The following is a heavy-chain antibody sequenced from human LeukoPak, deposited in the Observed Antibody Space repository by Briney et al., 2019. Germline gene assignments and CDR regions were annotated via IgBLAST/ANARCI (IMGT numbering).Heavy chain of an antibody. D-gene: IGHD3-22*01. J-gene: IGHJ4*02. CDR3: ARDGHSSDFDY. V-gene: IGHV3-48*01. CDR2: ISSTSKTI. CDR1: GFSFSSYS. Sequence: GGSLRPSGAASGFSFSSYSMNWVRQAPGKGLEWVSYISSTSKTIFYADSVKGRFIISRDNAKNSLYLQMNSLRAEDTAVYYCARDGHSSDFDYWGQGTLVAVSS.